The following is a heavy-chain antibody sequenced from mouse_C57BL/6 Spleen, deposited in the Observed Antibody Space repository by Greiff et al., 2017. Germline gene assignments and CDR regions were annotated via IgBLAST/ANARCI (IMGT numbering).Heavy chain of an antibody. D-gene: IGHD1-1*01. CDR3: ASYGSSYPDYAMDY. CDR2: IYPGDGDT. J-gene: IGHJ4*01. CDR1: GYAFSSSW. Sequence: VQLQQSGPELVKPGASVKISCKASGYAFSSSWMNWVKQRPGKGLEWIGRIYPGDGDTNYNGKFKGKATLTADKSSSTAYMQLSSLTSEDSAVXFCASYGSSYPDYAMDYWGQGTSVTVSS. V-gene: IGHV1-82*01.